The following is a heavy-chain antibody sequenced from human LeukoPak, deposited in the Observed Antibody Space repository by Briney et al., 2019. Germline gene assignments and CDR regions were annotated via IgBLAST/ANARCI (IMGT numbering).Heavy chain of an antibody. CDR2: ISGSGVGT. V-gene: IGHV3-23*01. CDR1: GFTFSSYA. CDR3: ARDSGSYRGRWFDP. J-gene: IGHJ5*02. Sequence: GGSLRLSCVASGFTFSSYAMTWVRQAPGKGLEWVSGISGSGVGTFYADSVKGRFTISRDNSKNTLYLQMNSLRAEDTAVYYCARDSGSYRGRWFDPWGQGTLVTVSS. D-gene: IGHD1-26*01.